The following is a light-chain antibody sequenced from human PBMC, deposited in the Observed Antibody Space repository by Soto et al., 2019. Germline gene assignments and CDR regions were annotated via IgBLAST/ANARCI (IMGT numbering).Light chain of an antibody. CDR2: GAS. V-gene: IGKV3-20*01. CDR3: QQYGNSPWT. Sequence: EIVLTQSPGTLSLSPGERATLSCRASQSVSSNYLAWCQQKPGQAPRLLIYGASSRATGIPDRFSGSGSGTDFTLTISRLEPEDFAVYYCQQYGNSPWTFGQGTKVGIK. J-gene: IGKJ1*01. CDR1: QSVSSNY.